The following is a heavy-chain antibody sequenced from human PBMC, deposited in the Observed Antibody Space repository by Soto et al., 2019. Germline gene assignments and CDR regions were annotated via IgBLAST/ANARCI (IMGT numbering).Heavy chain of an antibody. CDR1: GMIVSINY. CDR3: ASVAFRGQFGDLSDFDP. J-gene: IGHJ5*02. V-gene: IGHV3-53*02. Sequence: EVQLVETGGGLIQPGGSLTLSCEASGMIVSINYISWVRQAPGKGLEWVAIIYSGGATRYAGSVKGRFTISRDSSRNTVSLQMNALRVDDTARYCCASVAFRGQFGDLSDFDPWGQGTLVTVSS. D-gene: IGHD3-10*01. CDR2: IYSGGAT.